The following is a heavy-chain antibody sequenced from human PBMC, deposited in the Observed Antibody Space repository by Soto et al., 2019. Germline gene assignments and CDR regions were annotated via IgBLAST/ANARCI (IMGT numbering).Heavy chain of an antibody. CDR2: IYYGGTT. CDR1: GASFSPNY. CDR3: ARWLRPYYFDY. Sequence: SETLSLTCAVSGASFSPNYWAWIRQPPGKGLEWIGYIYYGGTTTYNPSLRSRVAISLETSKSQFSLRLSSVTASDTAVYYCARWLRPYYFDYWGQGTLVTVSS. D-gene: IGHD5-12*01. V-gene: IGHV4-59*08. J-gene: IGHJ4*02.